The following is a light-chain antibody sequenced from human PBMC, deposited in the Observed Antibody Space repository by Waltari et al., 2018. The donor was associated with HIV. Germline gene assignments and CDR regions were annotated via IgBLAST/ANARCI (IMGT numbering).Light chain of an antibody. J-gene: IGKJ2*01. Sequence: DIQMTQSPFFVSASVGDAVNITCRASQGIRTLVAWYQQKPGQVPKRLMYVASSLQLGVASRFSGSMSGTNFTLTINDLQPDDSAKYYCQQTYSFPHTFGQGTKLE. CDR1: QGIRTL. CDR3: QQTYSFPHT. V-gene: IGKV1-12*01. CDR2: VAS.